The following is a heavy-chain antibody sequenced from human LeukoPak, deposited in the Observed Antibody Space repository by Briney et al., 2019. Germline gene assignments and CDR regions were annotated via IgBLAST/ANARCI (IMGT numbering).Heavy chain of an antibody. CDR1: GFTFSSYG. D-gene: IGHD3-22*01. Sequence: GGSLRLSCAASGFTFSSYGIHWVRQAPGKGLEWVAVISYDGSNKYYADSVKGRFTISRDNSKNTLYLQMNSLRAEDTAVYYCTKSGDSTGFWDFDYWGQGTLVTVSS. J-gene: IGHJ4*02. CDR3: TKSGDSTGFWDFDY. V-gene: IGHV3-30*18. CDR2: ISYDGSNK.